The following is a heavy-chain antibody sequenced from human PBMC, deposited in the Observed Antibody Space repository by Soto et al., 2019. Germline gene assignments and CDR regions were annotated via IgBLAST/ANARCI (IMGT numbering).Heavy chain of an antibody. Sequence: GGSLRLSCEASGFTFSNYGINWVRQAPGKGLEWVSAISGSGGSTYYADSVKGRFTISRDNSKNTLYLQMNSLRAEDTAVYYCAKARLGYCSGGSCYSRLGNDAFGIWGQGTMVTVSS. D-gene: IGHD2-15*01. CDR1: GFTFSNYG. CDR2: ISGSGGST. CDR3: AKARLGYCSGGSCYSRLGNDAFGI. V-gene: IGHV3-23*01. J-gene: IGHJ3*02.